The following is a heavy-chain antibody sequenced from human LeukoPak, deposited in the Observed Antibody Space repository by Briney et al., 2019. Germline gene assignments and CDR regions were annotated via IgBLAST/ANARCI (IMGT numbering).Heavy chain of an antibody. D-gene: IGHD3-22*01. J-gene: IGHJ4*02. CDR2: ISYDGSNK. Sequence: GGSLRLSCAASGFTFSSHAMHWVRQAPGKGPEWVTLISYDGSNKYYADSVKGRFTISRDNSKNTLYLRMDSLRAEDTAVYYCATGASAYYYDSSGPYWGQGTLVTVSS. V-gene: IGHV3-30-3*01. CDR1: GFTFSSHA. CDR3: ATGASAYYYDSSGPY.